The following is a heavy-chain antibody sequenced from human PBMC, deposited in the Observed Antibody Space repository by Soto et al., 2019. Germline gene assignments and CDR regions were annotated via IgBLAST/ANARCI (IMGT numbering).Heavy chain of an antibody. J-gene: IGHJ3*02. Sequence: ASVKVSCKASGYTFTSYGISWVRQAPGQGLEWMGWISAYNGNTNYAQKLQGRVTMTTDTSTSTAYMELRSLRSDDTAVYYCAREWGGDCSGGSCYAFDSWGQGTRVTVSS. V-gene: IGHV1-18*01. CDR3: AREWGGDCSGGSCYAFDS. D-gene: IGHD2-15*01. CDR1: GYTFTSYG. CDR2: ISAYNGNT.